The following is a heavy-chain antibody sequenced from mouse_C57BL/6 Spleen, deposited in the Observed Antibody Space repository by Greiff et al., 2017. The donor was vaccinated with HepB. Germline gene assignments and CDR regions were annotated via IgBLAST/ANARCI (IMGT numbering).Heavy chain of an antibody. D-gene: IGHD1-1*01. CDR2: IDPETGGT. V-gene: IGHV1-15*01. CDR3: TRLRITTGY. Sequence: LQESGAELVRPGASVTLSCKASGYTFTDYEMHWVKQTPVHGLEWIGAIDPETGGTAYNQKFKGKAILTADKSSSTAYMELRSLTSEDSAVYYCTRLRITTGYWGQGTTLTVSS. J-gene: IGHJ2*01. CDR1: GYTFTDYE.